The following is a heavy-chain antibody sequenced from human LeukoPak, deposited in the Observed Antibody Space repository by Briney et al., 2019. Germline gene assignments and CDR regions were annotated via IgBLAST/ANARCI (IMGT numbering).Heavy chain of an antibody. CDR3: ARDTEGVSSTKGAFDI. CDR1: GYTFTGYY. CDR2: INPNSGGT. Sequence: ASVKVSCKASGYTFTGYYMHWVRQAPGQGLEWMGRINPNSGGTNYAQKLQGRVTMTTDTSTSTAYMELRSLRSDDTAVYYCARDTEGVSSTKGAFDIWGQGTMVTVSS. J-gene: IGHJ3*02. D-gene: IGHD2-2*01. V-gene: IGHV1-2*06.